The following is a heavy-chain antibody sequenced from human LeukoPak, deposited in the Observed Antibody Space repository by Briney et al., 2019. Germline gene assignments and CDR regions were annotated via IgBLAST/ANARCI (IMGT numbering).Heavy chain of an antibody. Sequence: GASVKVSCKASGYTFTSYYIHWVRQPPAQGLEWMGIINPSGGSTSYALKFQGTVTMTSDASTSTLYMELSSLRSEDTAVYYCARISDGDPEGAFDIWGQGTMVTVSS. CDR1: GYTFTSYY. D-gene: IGHD4-17*01. CDR3: ARISDGDPEGAFDI. CDR2: INPSGGST. J-gene: IGHJ3*02. V-gene: IGHV1-46*01.